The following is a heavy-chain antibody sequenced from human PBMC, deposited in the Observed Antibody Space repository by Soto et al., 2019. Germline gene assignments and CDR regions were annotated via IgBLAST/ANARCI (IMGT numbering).Heavy chain of an antibody. CDR3: AKGEGFCSSTSCYAY. J-gene: IGHJ4*02. CDR1: GFTFSSYG. Sequence: GGALRLSCTASGFTFSSYGMHWVRQAPGKGLEWVAVISYDGSNKYYADSVKGRFTISRDNSKNTLYLQMNSLRAEDTAVYYCAKGEGFCSSTSCYAYWGQGTLVTVPS. V-gene: IGHV3-30*18. CDR2: ISYDGSNK. D-gene: IGHD2-2*01.